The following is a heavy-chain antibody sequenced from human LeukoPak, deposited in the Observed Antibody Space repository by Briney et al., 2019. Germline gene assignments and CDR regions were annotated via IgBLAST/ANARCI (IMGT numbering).Heavy chain of an antibody. J-gene: IGHJ3*02. V-gene: IGHV3-48*01. CDR3: ARVHDDAFDI. CDR2: ISSGSSII. Sequence: GGSLRLSCAASGFTFSSYSMTWVRQAPGKGLEWVSYISSGSSIIYYADSVKGRLTISRDNAKNSLYLQMNSLRREDTAVYYCARVHDDAFDIWGQGTLVTVSS. CDR1: GFTFSSYS.